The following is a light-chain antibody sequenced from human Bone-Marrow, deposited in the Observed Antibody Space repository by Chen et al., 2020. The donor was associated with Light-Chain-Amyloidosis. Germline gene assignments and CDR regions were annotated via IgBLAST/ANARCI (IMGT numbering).Light chain of an antibody. CDR2: AND. V-gene: IGLV6-57*04. Sequence: NSILTPEHSVSESPENSVTIPCPRSSGDIATNYVQWYQQLPGRAPNTVIYANDLRPSGFPDRFSGSIDTSSNSTSLTIAGLETEDEADYYCQSYATNTWIFGGGTHLTVL. J-gene: IGLJ3*02. CDR1: SGDIATNY. CDR3: QSYATNTWI.